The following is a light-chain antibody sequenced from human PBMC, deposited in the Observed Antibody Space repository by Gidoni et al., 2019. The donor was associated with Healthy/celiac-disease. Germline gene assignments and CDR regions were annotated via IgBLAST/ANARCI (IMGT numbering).Light chain of an antibody. CDR2: RNN. CDR1: SSNLGSNY. Sequence: QSVLTQPPSASGTPGQRVTISFSGSSSNLGSNYVYWYQQLPGTAPKLLIYRNNQRPSGVPDRFSGSKSGTSASLAISGLRSEDEADYYCAAWDDSLSGHYVFGTGTKVTVL. V-gene: IGLV1-47*01. CDR3: AAWDDSLSGHYV. J-gene: IGLJ1*01.